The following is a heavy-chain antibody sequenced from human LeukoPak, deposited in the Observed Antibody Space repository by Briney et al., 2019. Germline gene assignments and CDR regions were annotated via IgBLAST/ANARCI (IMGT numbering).Heavy chain of an antibody. D-gene: IGHD3-22*01. CDR3: ARDPPYYYDSSGSLDY. Sequence: GGSLRLSCAASGFTFSNYAMHWVRQAPGKGLEWVAVISYDGSNKYYADSVKGRFTISRDNSKNTLYLQMNSLRAEDTAVYYCARDPPYYYDSSGSLDYWGQGTLVTVSS. J-gene: IGHJ4*02. CDR1: GFTFSNYA. CDR2: ISYDGSNK. V-gene: IGHV3-30*04.